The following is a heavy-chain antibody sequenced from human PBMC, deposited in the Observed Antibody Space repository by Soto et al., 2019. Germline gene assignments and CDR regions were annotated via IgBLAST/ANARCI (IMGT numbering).Heavy chain of an antibody. J-gene: IGHJ4*02. Sequence: GGSLRLSCAASGFTFSGSAMHWVRQASGKGLEWVGRIRSKANSYATAYAASVKGRFTISRDDSKSTAYLQMNSLKTEDTAVYYCTRRDIAAAGTDYWGQGTLVTVSS. CDR3: TRRDIAAAGTDY. CDR2: IRSKANSYAT. D-gene: IGHD6-13*01. V-gene: IGHV3-73*01. CDR1: GFTFSGSA.